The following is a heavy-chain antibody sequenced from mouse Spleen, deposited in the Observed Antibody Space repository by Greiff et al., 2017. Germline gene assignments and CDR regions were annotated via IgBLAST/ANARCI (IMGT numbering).Heavy chain of an antibody. CDR3: ARKRTYYRYDVLDY. CDR2: INPDSSTI. V-gene: IGHV4-1*01. Sequence: EVKLLESGGGLVQPGGSLKLSCAASGIDFSRYWMSWVRRAPGKGLEWIGEINPDSSTINYAPSLKDKFIISRDNAKNTLYLQMSKVRSEDTAVYYCARKRTYYRYDVLDYWGQGTTLTVSS. CDR1: GIDFSRYW. J-gene: IGHJ2*01. D-gene: IGHD2-14*01.